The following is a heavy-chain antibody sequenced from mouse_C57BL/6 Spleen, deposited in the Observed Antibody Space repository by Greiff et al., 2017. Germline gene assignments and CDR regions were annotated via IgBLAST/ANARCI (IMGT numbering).Heavy chain of an antibody. D-gene: IGHD2-2*01. CDR3: ARWLPHYAMDY. J-gene: IGHJ4*01. CDR2: IDPSDSYT. V-gene: IGHV1-59*01. CDR1: GYTFTSYW. Sequence: QVQLQQSGAELVRPGTSVKLSCKASGYTFTSYWMHWVKQRPGQGLEWIGVIDPSDSYTNYNQKFKGKATLTVDTSSSTAYMQLSSLTSEDSAVYYCARWLPHYAMDYWGQGTSVTVSS.